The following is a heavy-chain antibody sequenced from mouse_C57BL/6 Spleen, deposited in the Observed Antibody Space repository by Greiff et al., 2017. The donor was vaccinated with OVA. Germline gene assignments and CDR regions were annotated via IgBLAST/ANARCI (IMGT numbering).Heavy chain of an antibody. J-gene: IGHJ2*01. V-gene: IGHV5-6*01. D-gene: IGHD2-2*01. CDR1: GFTFSSYG. CDR2: ISSGGSYT. CDR3: ARQDGGYDY. Sequence: EVNVVESGGDLVKPGGSLKLSCAASGFTFSSYGMSWVRQTPDKRLEWVATISSGGSYTYYPDSVKGRFTISRDNAKNTLYLQMSSLKSEDTAMYYCARQDGGYDYWGQGTTLTVSS.